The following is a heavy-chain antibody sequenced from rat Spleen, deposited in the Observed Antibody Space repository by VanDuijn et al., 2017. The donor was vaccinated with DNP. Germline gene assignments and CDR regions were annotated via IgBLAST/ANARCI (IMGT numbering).Heavy chain of an antibody. CDR3: ARYYGYNYYAMDA. CDR1: GFSLTSHG. J-gene: IGHJ4*01. D-gene: IGHD1-9*01. CDR2: IWAGGST. Sequence: QVQLEESGPGLMQPSETLSLTCTVSGFSLTSHGVGWVRQPLGKGLVWMGTIWAGGSTNYNSAVQSRLSISRDTSKSQVFLKMNSLQTEDTAMYFCARYYGYNYYAMDAWGQGTSVTVSS. V-gene: IGHV2-72*01.